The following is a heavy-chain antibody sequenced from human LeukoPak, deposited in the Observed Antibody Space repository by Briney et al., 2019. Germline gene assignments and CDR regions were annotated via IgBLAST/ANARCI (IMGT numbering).Heavy chain of an antibody. J-gene: IGHJ4*02. CDR2: IKQDGSEK. D-gene: IGHD3-16*02. CDR1: GFTFSSYW. V-gene: IGHV3-7*03. CDR3: AQLRLGELSPGV. Sequence: GGSLRLSCAASGFTFSSYWMSWVRQAPGKGLEWVANIKQDGSEKNYVDSVKGRFTISRDNAKNSLYLQMNSLRTEDTALYYCAQLRLGELSPGVWGQGTLVTVSS.